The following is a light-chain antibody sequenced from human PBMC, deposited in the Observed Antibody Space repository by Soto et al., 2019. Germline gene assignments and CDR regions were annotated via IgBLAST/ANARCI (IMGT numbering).Light chain of an antibody. J-gene: IGKJ4*01. V-gene: IGKV1-9*01. Sequence: DIQLTRLPSFFFPSVGAGVTIPSRPGKGFASFLAWYQQKPGKAPKLLIYGASSLQSGVPARFSGSGSGTEFTLTISSLQPEDFATYYCQHLNTYPPGVFGGGTKVEIK. CDR1: KGFASF. CDR2: GAS. CDR3: QHLNTYPPGV.